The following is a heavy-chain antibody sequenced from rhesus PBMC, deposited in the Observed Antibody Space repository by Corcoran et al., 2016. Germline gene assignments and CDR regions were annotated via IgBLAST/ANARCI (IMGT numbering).Heavy chain of an antibody. V-gene: IGHV4-165*02. J-gene: IGHJ4*01. CDR1: GDSISDNY. Sequence: QVQLQESGPGLVKPSETLSLICAVSGDSISDNYWSWIRQPPGRCLGWIGYIGRSTVTTYYNPSLKSRLTISRDTYKNQFSLKLSAVTAADTAVYYCARSGVTATVYWGQGVLVTVSS. CDR2: IGRSTVTT. D-gene: IGHD3-22*01. CDR3: ARSGVTATVY.